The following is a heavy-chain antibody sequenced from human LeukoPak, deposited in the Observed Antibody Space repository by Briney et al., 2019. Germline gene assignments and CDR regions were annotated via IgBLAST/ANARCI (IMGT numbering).Heavy chain of an antibody. CDR1: GGSVSGGNYY. D-gene: IGHD1-1*01. CDR3: ARTGSTGGY. J-gene: IGHJ4*02. Sequence: SETLSLTCTVSGGSVSGGNYYCSWIRQSPGKGLEWIGYIHYSGSTVYNPSLKNRVTMSIDTSKNQFSLNLSSVTAADTAVYYCARTGSTGGYWGQGTLVTVSS. CDR2: IHYSGST. V-gene: IGHV4-61*01.